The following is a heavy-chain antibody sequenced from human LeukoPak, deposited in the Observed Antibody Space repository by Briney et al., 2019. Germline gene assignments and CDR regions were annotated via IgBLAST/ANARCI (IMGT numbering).Heavy chain of an antibody. CDR3: ARDPSNSSGYHAHFDS. V-gene: IGHV1-18*01. Sequence: ASVKVSCKASGYTFTHHGISWVRQAPGQGLEWMGWISCYNGDTIYAQNVQDRVILTTDASTRTVYIELRNLRSDDTAMYYCARDPSNSSGYHAHFDSWGRGTLITVSS. D-gene: IGHD3-22*01. CDR1: GYTFTHHG. J-gene: IGHJ4*02. CDR2: ISCYNGDT.